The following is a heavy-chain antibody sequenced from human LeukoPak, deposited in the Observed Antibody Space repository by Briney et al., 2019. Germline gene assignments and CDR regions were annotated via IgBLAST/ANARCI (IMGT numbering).Heavy chain of an antibody. CDR1: GGSFSGYY. J-gene: IGHJ4*02. V-gene: IGHV4-34*01. Sequence: SETLSLTCAVYGGSFSGYYWSWIRQPPGKGLEWIGEINHSGSTNYNPSLKSRVTISVDTSKNQFSLRLSSVTAADTAIYYCARAVSGRFDYWGQGTLVTVSA. CDR3: ARAVSGRFDY. D-gene: IGHD6-19*01. CDR2: INHSGST.